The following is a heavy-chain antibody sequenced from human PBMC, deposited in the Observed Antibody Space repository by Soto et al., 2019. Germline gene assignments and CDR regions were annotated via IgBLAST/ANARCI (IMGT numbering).Heavy chain of an antibody. V-gene: IGHV4-28*01. J-gene: IGHJ4*02. Sequence: SETLSLTCAVSGYSISSSNWWGWIRQPPGKGLEWIGYIYYSGTTYYNPSLKSRVTMSVDTSKNQFSLKLTSVTAVDTAVYYCASSSPFHYWGPGILVTVSS. CDR1: GYSISSSNW. D-gene: IGHD6-6*01. CDR2: IYYSGTT. CDR3: ASSSPFHY.